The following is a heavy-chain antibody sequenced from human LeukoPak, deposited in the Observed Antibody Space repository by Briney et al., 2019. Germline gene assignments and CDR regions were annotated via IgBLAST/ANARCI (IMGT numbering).Heavy chain of an antibody. Sequence: GASVKVSCKASGYTFTSYDINWVRQATGQGLEWKGWMNPNSANTGYAQKFQGRVTITRDTSISTAYMELSSLRSEDTAVYYCARGLDCSGGSCYSFDYWGQGTLVTVSS. V-gene: IGHV1-8*03. CDR3: ARGLDCSGGSCYSFDY. D-gene: IGHD2-15*01. J-gene: IGHJ4*02. CDR2: MNPNSANT. CDR1: GYTFTSYD.